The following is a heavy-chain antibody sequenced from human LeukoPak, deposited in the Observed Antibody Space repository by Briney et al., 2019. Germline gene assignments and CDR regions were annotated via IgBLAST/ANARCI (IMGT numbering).Heavy chain of an antibody. D-gene: IGHD3-10*01. CDR3: ASSEAYYYGSGSYQYPPSFDY. CDR1: GGTFSSYA. CDR2: IFPMYGTA. J-gene: IGHJ4*02. Sequence: SVKASCKASGGTFSSYAISWVRQAPGQGLEWMGGIFPMYGTANYAQKFQGRVTITADESTRTAYMELSSLRSEDTAVYYCASSEAYYYGSGSYQYPPSFDYWGQGTLVTVSS. V-gene: IGHV1-69*13.